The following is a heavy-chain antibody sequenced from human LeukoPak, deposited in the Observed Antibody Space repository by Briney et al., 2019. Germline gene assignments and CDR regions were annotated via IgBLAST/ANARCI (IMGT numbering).Heavy chain of an antibody. V-gene: IGHV3-73*01. CDR3: TRLSGGSFAFDI. CDR1: GFTFSDSA. J-gene: IGHJ3*02. D-gene: IGHD2-15*01. Sequence: GGSLRLSCAASGFTFSDSALHWVRQASGKGLEWVGRVKSKADNYATAYAASMKGRFTVSRDDSKNTAYLQMNSLRVEDTAVYYCTRLSGGSFAFDIWGQGTVVTVSS. CDR2: VKSKADNYAT.